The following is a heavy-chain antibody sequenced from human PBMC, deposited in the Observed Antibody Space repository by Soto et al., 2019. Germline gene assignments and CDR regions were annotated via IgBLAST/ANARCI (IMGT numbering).Heavy chain of an antibody. V-gene: IGHV1-18*04. J-gene: IGHJ6*02. CDR3: ARDDDFWSGYYSSNYYYGMDV. CDR1: GYTFTSYG. D-gene: IGHD3-3*01. CDR2: ISAYNGNT. Sequence: QVQLVQSGAEVKKPGASVKVSCKASGYTFTSYGISWVRQAPGQGLEWMGWISAYNGNTNYAQKLQGRVTMTTDTSTSTAYMELRSLRSDDTAGYYCARDDDFWSGYYSSNYYYGMDVWGQGTTVTVSS.